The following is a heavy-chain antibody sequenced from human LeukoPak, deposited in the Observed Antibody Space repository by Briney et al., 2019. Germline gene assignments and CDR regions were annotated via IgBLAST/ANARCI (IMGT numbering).Heavy chain of an antibody. Sequence: GSLRLSCAASGFTFSTYAMNWVRQPPGKGLEWIGEINHSGSTNYNPSLKSRVTISVDTSKNQFSLKLSSVTAADTAVYYCARGEIAAAGNYYFDYWGQGTLVTVSS. V-gene: IGHV4-34*01. CDR2: INHSGST. J-gene: IGHJ4*02. CDR1: GFTFSTYA. CDR3: ARGEIAAAGNYYFDY. D-gene: IGHD6-13*01.